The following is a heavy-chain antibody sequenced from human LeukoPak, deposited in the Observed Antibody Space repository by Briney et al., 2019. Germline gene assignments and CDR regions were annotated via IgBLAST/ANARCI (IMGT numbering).Heavy chain of an antibody. CDR1: GFSVSSNY. D-gene: IGHD1-26*01. CDR2: IYSDGSK. Sequence: GGSLRLSCAASGFSVSSNYMNWVRQAPGKGLEWVSVIYSDGSKYYADSVKGRFTISRDNLENMLYLQGNSLRAEDTAVYYCGRGSGLFDYWGQGTLVTVSS. CDR3: GRGSGLFDY. J-gene: IGHJ4*02. V-gene: IGHV3-53*01.